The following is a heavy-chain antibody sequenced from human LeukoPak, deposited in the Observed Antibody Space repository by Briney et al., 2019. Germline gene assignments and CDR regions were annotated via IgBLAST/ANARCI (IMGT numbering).Heavy chain of an antibody. J-gene: IGHJ4*02. V-gene: IGHV1-18*01. Sequence: ASVKVSCKASGYTFTSYGISWVRQAPGQGLEWMGWISAYNGNTNYAQKLQGRVTMTTDTSTSSAYMELRSLRSDDTAVYYCAKDIVVVPAAWEYFDYWGQGTRSPSPQ. D-gene: IGHD2-2*01. CDR3: AKDIVVVPAAWEYFDY. CDR2: ISAYNGNT. CDR1: GYTFTSYG.